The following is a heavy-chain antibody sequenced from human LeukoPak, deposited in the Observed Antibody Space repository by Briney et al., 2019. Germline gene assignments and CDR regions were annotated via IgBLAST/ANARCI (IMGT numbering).Heavy chain of an antibody. CDR3: ARGYSNYEYYFDY. J-gene: IGHJ4*02. V-gene: IGHV4-34*01. Sequence: SETLSLTCAVYGGSFSGYYWSWIRQPPGKGLEWIGEINHSGSTNYNPSLKSRVTISVDTSKNQFSLRLSSVTAADTAVYYCARGYSNYEYYFDYWGQGTLVTVSS. CDR1: GGSFSGYY. CDR2: INHSGST. D-gene: IGHD4-4*01.